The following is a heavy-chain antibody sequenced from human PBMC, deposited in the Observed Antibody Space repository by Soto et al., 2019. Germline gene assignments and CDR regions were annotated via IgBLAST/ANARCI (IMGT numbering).Heavy chain of an antibody. J-gene: IGHJ4*02. D-gene: IGHD3-22*01. V-gene: IGHV3-30*18. CDR1: GFTFSSYG. CDR3: AKDLPPSTYYYDSSGYLGCDY. Sequence: ESGGGVVQPGRSLRLSCAASGFTFSSYGMHWVRQAPGKGLEWVAVISYDGSNKYYADSVKGRFTISRDNSKNTLYLQMNSLRAEDTAVYYCAKDLPPSTYYYDSSGYLGCDYWGQGTLVTVSS. CDR2: ISYDGSNK.